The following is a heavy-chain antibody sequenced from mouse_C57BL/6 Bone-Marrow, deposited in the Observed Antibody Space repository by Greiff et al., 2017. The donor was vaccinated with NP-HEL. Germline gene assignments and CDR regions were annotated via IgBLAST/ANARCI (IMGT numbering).Heavy chain of an antibody. CDR3: ARYYYGSSYPY. CDR2: ISNGGGST. V-gene: IGHV5-12*01. D-gene: IGHD1-1*01. CDR1: GFTFSDYY. Sequence: EVQLVESGGGLVQPGGSLKLSCAASGFTFSDYYMYWVRQTPEKRLEWVAYISNGGGSTYYPDTVKGRFTISRDNAKNTLYLQMSRLKSEDTAMYYCARYYYGSSYPYWGQGTLVTVSA. J-gene: IGHJ3*01.